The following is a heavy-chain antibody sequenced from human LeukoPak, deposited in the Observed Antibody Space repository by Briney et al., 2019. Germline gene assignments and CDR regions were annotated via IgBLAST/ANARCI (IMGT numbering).Heavy chain of an antibody. Sequence: SETLSLTCTVSGYSISSGYYWGWIRQPPGKGLEGIGSIYHSGSTYYNPSLKRRVTISVDRSKNQFSLKLSSVTAADTAVYYCARQYSYGLLNWFDPWGQGTLVTVSS. J-gene: IGHJ5*02. CDR3: ARQYSYGLLNWFDP. CDR1: GYSISSGYY. CDR2: IYHSGST. D-gene: IGHD5-18*01. V-gene: IGHV4-38-2*02.